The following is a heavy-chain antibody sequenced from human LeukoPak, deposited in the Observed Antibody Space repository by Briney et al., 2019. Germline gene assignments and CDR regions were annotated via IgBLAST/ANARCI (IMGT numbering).Heavy chain of an antibody. CDR2: INPSGGST. CDR3: ARDVGSSGSYYYYGMDV. D-gene: IGHD3-22*01. J-gene: IGHJ6*02. CDR1: GYTFTSYY. Sequence: ASVKVSCKASGYTFTSYYMHWVRQAPGQGLEWMGIINPSGGSTNYAQKFQDRVTMTRDTSTSTFYMELSSLRSEDTAVYYCARDVGSSGSYYYYGMDVWGQGTTVTVSS. V-gene: IGHV1-46*01.